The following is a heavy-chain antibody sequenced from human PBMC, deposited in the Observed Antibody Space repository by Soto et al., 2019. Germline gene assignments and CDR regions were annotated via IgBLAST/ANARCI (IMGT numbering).Heavy chain of an antibody. J-gene: IGHJ4*02. CDR3: TRDSNHSAGP. CDR1: GFTLSGYW. V-gene: IGHV3-7*04. D-gene: IGHD4-4*01. CDR2: ISPDGSEE. Sequence: EVQLVESGGGLVRPGGSLRLSCAASGFTLSGYWMTWVRQAPGKGLEGVANISPDGSEEYYVDSVKGRFTISRDNAKNSVYWQMNSLRCEETDLDSCTRDSNHSAGPWGQGTQVTVSS.